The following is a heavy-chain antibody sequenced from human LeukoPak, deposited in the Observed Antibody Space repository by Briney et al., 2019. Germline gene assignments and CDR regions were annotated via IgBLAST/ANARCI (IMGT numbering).Heavy chain of an antibody. J-gene: IGHJ4*02. CDR3: ARGVVVPDVWFDY. Sequence: APLTVSCKASGYTFTSYAMNWVRQAPGQGLEGRGWINTNTGNPTYAQAFTGRFVFSLDTSVSTAYLQISSLKAEDTAVYYCARGVVVPDVWFDYWGQGTLVTVSS. CDR2: INTNTGNP. D-gene: IGHD2-2*01. V-gene: IGHV7-4-1*02. CDR1: GYTFTSYA.